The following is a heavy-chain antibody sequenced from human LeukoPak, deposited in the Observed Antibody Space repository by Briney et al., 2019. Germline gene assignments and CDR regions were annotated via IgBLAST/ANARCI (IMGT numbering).Heavy chain of an antibody. J-gene: IGHJ4*02. D-gene: IGHD6-6*01. CDR3: AKGSTGWYSSSSF. Sequence: GGSLRLSCAASGFTVSSNYMSWVRQAPGKGLEWVSVIYSGGSTYYADSVKGRFTISRDNSKNTLYLQMNSLRAEDTAVYYCAKGSTGWYSSSSFWGQGTLVTVSS. CDR2: IYSGGST. V-gene: IGHV3-66*01. CDR1: GFTVSSNY.